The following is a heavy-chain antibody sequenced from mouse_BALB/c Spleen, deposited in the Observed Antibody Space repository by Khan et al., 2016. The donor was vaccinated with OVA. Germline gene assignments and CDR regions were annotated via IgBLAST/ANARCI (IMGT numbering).Heavy chain of an antibody. V-gene: IGHV5-6*01. CDR1: GFTFSSYG. Sequence: EVELVESGGDLVKPGGSLKLSCAASGFTFSSYGMSWVRQTPDKRLEWVATISSGGNYTYYPDSVKGRFTISRDNAKNTLYLQMSSLKSEDTAMYFCATLDFYGSRAYFDYWGQGTTLTVSS. CDR3: ATLDFYGSRAYFDY. D-gene: IGHD1-1*01. J-gene: IGHJ2*01. CDR2: ISSGGNYT.